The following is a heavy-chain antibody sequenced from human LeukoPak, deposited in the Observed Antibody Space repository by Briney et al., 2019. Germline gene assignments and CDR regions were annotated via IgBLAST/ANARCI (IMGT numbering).Heavy chain of an antibody. V-gene: IGHV4-59*01. CDR1: GGSITNYY. D-gene: IGHD3-10*01. CDR3: ARGKEVITMLRGLKPGYYFDY. CDR2: IYYSGST. J-gene: IGHJ4*02. Sequence: PSETLSLTCTVSGGSITNYYWSWIRQPPGKGLEWIGYIYYSGSTKYKSSLKSRVTISVETSKNQFSLKLSSVTAADTAVYYCARGKEVITMLRGLKPGYYFDYWGQGTLVTVSS.